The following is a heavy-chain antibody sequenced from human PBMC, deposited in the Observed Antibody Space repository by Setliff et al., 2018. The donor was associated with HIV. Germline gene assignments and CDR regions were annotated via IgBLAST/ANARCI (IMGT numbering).Heavy chain of an antibody. CDR2: MYYSGNT. CDR1: GGSISSHY. J-gene: IGHJ4*02. CDR3: ARDPHYFGSSGYYNGFDY. Sequence: SETLSLTCTVSGGSISSHYWSWIRQPPGKGLEWIGYMYYSGNTYYHPPLQSRFTISLDMSTNQFSLKVKSVTAAATAVYYCARDPHYFGSSGYYNGFDYWGQGTLVTVSS. D-gene: IGHD3-22*01. V-gene: IGHV4-59*11.